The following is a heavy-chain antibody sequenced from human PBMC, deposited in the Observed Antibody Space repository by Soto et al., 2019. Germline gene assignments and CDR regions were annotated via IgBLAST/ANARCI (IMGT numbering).Heavy chain of an antibody. Sequence: GGSLRLSCAASGFTFSSYGMHWVRQAPGKGLEWVAVISYDGSNKYYADSVKGRFTISRDNSKNTLYLQMNSLRAEDTAVYYCAKEGDSGSYYPFGYYGMDVWGQGTTVTVSS. V-gene: IGHV3-30*18. CDR2: ISYDGSNK. D-gene: IGHD1-26*01. CDR1: GFTFSSYG. CDR3: AKEGDSGSYYPFGYYGMDV. J-gene: IGHJ6*02.